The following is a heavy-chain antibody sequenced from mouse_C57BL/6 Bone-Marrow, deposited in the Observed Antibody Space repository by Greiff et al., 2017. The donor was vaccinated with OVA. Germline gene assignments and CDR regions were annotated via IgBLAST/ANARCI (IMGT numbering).Heavy chain of an antibody. CDR1: GYTFTDYA. D-gene: IGHD1-1*01. CDR2: ISTYYGDA. J-gene: IGHJ3*01. V-gene: IGHV1-67*01. CDR3: ARKEYYGSSPFAY. Sequence: QVQLKESGPELVRPGVSVKISCKGSGYTFTDYAMHWVKQSHAKSLEWIGVISTYYGDASYNQTFKDKATMTVDKSSSTAYMELARLNSEDSAVYYCARKEYYGSSPFAYWGQGTLVTVSA.